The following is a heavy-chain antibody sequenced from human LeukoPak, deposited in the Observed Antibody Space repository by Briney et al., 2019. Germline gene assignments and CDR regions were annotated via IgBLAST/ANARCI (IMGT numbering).Heavy chain of an antibody. D-gene: IGHD4-17*01. V-gene: IGHV5-51*01. CDR2: IYPGDSDT. CDR3: ARPEEHGDYIHDVFDI. CDR1: GYSFISYW. Sequence: WDSLKISCKGSGYSFISYWIAWVRRMPGKGLEWVGIIYPGDSDTRYSPSFQGQVTISADKSINTAYLQWSSLQASDTAMYYCARPEEHGDYIHDVFDIWGQGTMVTVSS. J-gene: IGHJ3*02.